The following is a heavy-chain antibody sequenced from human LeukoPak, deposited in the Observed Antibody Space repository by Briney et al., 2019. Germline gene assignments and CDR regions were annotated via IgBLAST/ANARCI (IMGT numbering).Heavy chain of an antibody. CDR2: INHSGST. Sequence: PSETLSLTCAVYGGSFSGYYWSWIRQPPGKGLEWIGEINHSGSTNYNPSLKSRVTISVDTSKNQFSLKLSSVTPADTAVYYCASYSSSPLFDSWGQGTLVTVSS. CDR3: ASYSSSPLFDS. J-gene: IGHJ4*02. V-gene: IGHV4-34*01. D-gene: IGHD6-6*01. CDR1: GGSFSGYY.